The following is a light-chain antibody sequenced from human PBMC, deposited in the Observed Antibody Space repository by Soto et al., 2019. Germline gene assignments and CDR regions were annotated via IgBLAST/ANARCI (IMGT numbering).Light chain of an antibody. J-gene: IGLJ1*01. Sequence: QSVLTQPASVSGSPGQSITISCTGSSSDVGGYNYVSWYQQHSGKAPKLMIYEVSNRPAGGSHRFSGSKSGNTASLTISGLQAEDEADYYCSSYTSSSTLVFGTGTKLTVL. CDR3: SSYTSSSTLV. CDR1: SSDVGGYNY. CDR2: EVS. V-gene: IGLV2-14*01.